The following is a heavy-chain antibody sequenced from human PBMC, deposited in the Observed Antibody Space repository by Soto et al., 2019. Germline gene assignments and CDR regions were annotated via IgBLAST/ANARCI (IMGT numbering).Heavy chain of an antibody. CDR2: IYYSGST. CDR1: GGSISSGGYY. J-gene: IGHJ5*02. Sequence: PSETLSLTCTVSGGSISSGGYYWSWIRQHPGKGLEWIGYIYYSGSTYYNPSLKSRVTISVDTSKNQFSLKLSSVTAADTAVYYCAATCDRSWFDPWGQGTLVTVAS. D-gene: IGHD5-12*01. CDR3: AATCDRSWFDP. V-gene: IGHV4-31*03.